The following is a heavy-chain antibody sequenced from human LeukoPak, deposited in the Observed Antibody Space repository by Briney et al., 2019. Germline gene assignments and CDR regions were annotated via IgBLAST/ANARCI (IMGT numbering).Heavy chain of an antibody. CDR3: ARAEWGVATIRGFDY. CDR1: GFTFDDYA. CDR2: ISWNSGSI. D-gene: IGHD5-12*01. Sequence: PGGSLRLSCAASGFTFDDYAMHWVRQAPGKGLEWVSGISWNSGSIGYADSVKGRFTISRDNSKNTLYLQMNSLRAEDTAVYYCARAEWGVATIRGFDYWGQGTLVTVSS. J-gene: IGHJ4*02. V-gene: IGHV3-9*01.